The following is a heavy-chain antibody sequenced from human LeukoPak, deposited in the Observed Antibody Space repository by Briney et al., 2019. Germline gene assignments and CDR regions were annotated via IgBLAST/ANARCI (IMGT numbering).Heavy chain of an antibody. CDR2: INAGNGNT. J-gene: IGHJ4*02. D-gene: IGHD6-13*01. CDR3: ARGEQQLVRRYFDY. CDR1: GYTFTSYA. Sequence: GASVKVSCKASGYTFTSYAMHWVRQAPGQRLEWMGWINAGNGNTKYTQKFQGRVTITRDTSASTAYMELSSLRSEDTAVYYCARGEQQLVRRYFDYWGQGTLVTVSS. V-gene: IGHV1-3*01.